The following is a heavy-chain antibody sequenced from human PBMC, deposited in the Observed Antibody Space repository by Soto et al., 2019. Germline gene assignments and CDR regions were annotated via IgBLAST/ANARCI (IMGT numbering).Heavy chain of an antibody. D-gene: IGHD3-10*01. V-gene: IGHV4-34*01. CDR1: VGSFSGSY. Sequence: SETLSLPCAVYVGSFSGSYWSWIRQPPVKVLEWIGEINHSGSTNYNPSLKSRVTISVDTSKNQFSLKLRAVTAADTAIYYCARARISMVREVIKYNMDVWGQGTTVTVSS. CDR2: INHSGST. CDR3: ARARISMVREVIKYNMDV. J-gene: IGHJ6*02.